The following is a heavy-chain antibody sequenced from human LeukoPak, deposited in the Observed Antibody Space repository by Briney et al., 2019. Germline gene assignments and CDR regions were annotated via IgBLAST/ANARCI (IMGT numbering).Heavy chain of an antibody. V-gene: IGHV3-30*18. J-gene: IGHJ4*02. CDR3: AKWVHGSRSTSFADF. CDR2: ISHDGKER. Sequence: PGGSLRLSCVASGFTFSNYAMHWVRQAPGKGLDWAAVISHDGKERYYGGPAKGRFTISRDNSKNTLYFQMNTVRTEDTAIYYCAKWVHGSRSTSFADFWGQGTLVTVSS. D-gene: IGHD3-10*01. CDR1: GFTFSNYA.